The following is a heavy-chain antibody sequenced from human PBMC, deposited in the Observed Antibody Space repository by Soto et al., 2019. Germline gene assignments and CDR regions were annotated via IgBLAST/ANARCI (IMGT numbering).Heavy chain of an antibody. V-gene: IGHV4-4*07. Sequence: QVQLQESGPGLVKPSETLSLTCAVSGASRRSYHWSWIRQPAGKGLEWIGRMQHTGNTNYNPSLTSRVTMSVDTSKNQISLKMTSVTAADTAVYFCAKDVSSRRWFDPWGQGILVIVSS. D-gene: IGHD3-16*01. CDR2: MQHTGNT. J-gene: IGHJ5*02. CDR1: GASRRSYH. CDR3: AKDVSSRRWFDP.